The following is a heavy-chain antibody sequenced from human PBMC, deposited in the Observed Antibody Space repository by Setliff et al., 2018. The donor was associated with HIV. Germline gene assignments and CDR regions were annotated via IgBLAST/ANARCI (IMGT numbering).Heavy chain of an antibody. CDR3: ATAYFYDSSGYWYVFDI. Sequence: ASVKVSCKGAGYTFTGYYIHWVRQAPGQGLEWMVRIKHKSGGTNYAQKFQGRVTMTRDTSISTAYMELSRLRSDDTAVYYCATAYFYDSSGYWYVFDIWGQGTMVTVSS. CDR2: IKHKSGGT. D-gene: IGHD3-22*01. CDR1: GYTFTGYY. J-gene: IGHJ3*02. V-gene: IGHV1-2*06.